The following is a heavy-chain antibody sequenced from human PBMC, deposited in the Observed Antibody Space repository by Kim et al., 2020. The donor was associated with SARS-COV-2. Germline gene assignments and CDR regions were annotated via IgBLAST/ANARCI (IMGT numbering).Heavy chain of an antibody. CDR2: ISGSGGST. V-gene: IGHV3-23*01. CDR3: ADLSIATSIYGMDV. CDR1: GFTFSGYA. Sequence: GGSLRLSCAASGFTFSGYAMSWVRQAPGTGLEWVSTISGSGGSTYYADSVKGRFTISRDNSKNTLYLQMNSLRAEDTAVYYCADLSIATSIYGMDVWGQGTTFTVSS. J-gene: IGHJ6*02. D-gene: IGHD6-6*01.